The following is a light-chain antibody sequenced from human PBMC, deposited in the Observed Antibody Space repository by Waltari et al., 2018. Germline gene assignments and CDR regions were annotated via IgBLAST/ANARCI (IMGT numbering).Light chain of an antibody. CDR3: CSFTSSSTYV. J-gene: IGLJ1*01. V-gene: IGLV2-14*01. Sequence: QSALTQPASVSGSPGQSVTISCTGTSRDVGDNKYASWYQQHPGKVPKLMIYEVSNRPSGVSDRFSGSKSGNTASLTISGLQAEDEADYYCCSFTSSSTYVFGTGTKVTVL. CDR1: SRDVGDNKY. CDR2: EVS.